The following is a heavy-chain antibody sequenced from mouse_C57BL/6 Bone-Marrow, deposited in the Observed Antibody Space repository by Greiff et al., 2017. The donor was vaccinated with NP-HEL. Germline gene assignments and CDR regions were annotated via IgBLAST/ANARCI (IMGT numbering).Heavy chain of an antibody. CDR2: INPYNGGT. D-gene: IGHD2-4*01. V-gene: IGHV1-19*01. CDR1: GYTFTDYY. Sequence: EVQLQESGPVLVKPGASVKMSCKASGYTFTDYYMNWVKQSHGKSLEWIGVINPYNGGTSYNQKFKGKATLTVDKSSSTAYMELNSLTSEDSAVYYCARTYDYDDFDYWGQGTTLTVSS. CDR3: ARTYDYDDFDY. J-gene: IGHJ2*01.